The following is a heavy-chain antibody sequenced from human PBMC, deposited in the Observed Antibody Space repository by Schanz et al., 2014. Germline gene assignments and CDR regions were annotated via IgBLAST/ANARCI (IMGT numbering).Heavy chain of an antibody. J-gene: IGHJ4*02. V-gene: IGHV3-30*04. CDR2: ISYDGINK. CDR1: GFNFSTYA. CDR3: ARDPHSLDY. Sequence: QVHLVESGGGVVQPGGSLRLSCAASGFNFSTYALHWVRQAPGKGLEWVAVISYDGINKYYADSVKGRFTISRDNAKNSLSLQMNSLRDEDTAIYYCARDPHSLDYWGQGTLVIVSS.